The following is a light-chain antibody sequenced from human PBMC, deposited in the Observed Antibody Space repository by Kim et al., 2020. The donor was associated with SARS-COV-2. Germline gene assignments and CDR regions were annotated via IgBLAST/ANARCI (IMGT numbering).Light chain of an antibody. CDR2: GST. Sequence: GDPGQRVTISFSHIAAGYDVHWYRQLPGTAPKLLIYGSTLRPSGVPDRFSGSKSGTSASLAITGLQAEDEADYYCQSYDSTLSVWVFGAGTKLAVL. CDR1: HIAAGYD. J-gene: IGLJ3*02. CDR3: QSYDSTLSVWV. V-gene: IGLV1-40*01.